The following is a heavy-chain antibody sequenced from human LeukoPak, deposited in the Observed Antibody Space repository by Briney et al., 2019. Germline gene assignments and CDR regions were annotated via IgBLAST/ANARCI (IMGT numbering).Heavy chain of an antibody. CDR2: IRYDGSNK. V-gene: IGHV3-30*02. D-gene: IGHD1-26*01. CDR3: AKGNTTPLTYYYYYYMDV. Sequence: GGSLRLSCAASGFTFSSYGMHWVRQAPGKGLEWVAFIRYDGSNKYYADSVKGRFTISRDNSKNTLYLQMNSLSAEDTAVYYCAKGNTTPLTYYYYYYMDVWGKGTTVTISS. CDR1: GFTFSSYG. J-gene: IGHJ6*03.